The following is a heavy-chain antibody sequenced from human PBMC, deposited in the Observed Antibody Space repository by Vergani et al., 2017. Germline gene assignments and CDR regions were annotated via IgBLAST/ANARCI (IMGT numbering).Heavy chain of an antibody. J-gene: IGHJ5*02. CDR3: ARLDPSWYSSSWYRNNWFDP. Sequence: EVQLVESGGGLVQPGGSLRLSCAASGFTFSSYWMSWVRQAPGKGLEWVANIKQDGSEKYYVDSVKGRFTISRDNAKNSLYLQMNSLRAEDTAVYYCARLDPSWYSSSWYRNNWFDPWGQGTLVTVSS. CDR1: GFTFSSYW. CDR2: IKQDGSEK. V-gene: IGHV3-7*03. D-gene: IGHD6-13*01.